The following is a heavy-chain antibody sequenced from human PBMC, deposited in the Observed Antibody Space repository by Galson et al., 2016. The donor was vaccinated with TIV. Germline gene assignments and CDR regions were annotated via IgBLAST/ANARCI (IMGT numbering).Heavy chain of an antibody. CDR1: GYTSNTYD. J-gene: IGHJ4*02. V-gene: IGHV1-8*02. CDR3: ASAGPSDSGDYGKY. D-gene: IGHD4-17*01. Sequence: SVKVSCKASGYTSNTYDINWVQQATGHGLEWMGWMNANSGNRGYAPKFQGRLTVTRDTSRSTAYMEMSSFSSDDTAVYYCASAGPSDSGDYGKYWGQGTLITVSS. CDR2: MNANSGNR.